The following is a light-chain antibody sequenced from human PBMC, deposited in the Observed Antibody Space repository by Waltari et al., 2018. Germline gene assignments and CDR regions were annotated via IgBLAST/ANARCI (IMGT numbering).Light chain of an antibody. J-gene: IGLJ3*02. V-gene: IGLV2-14*01. CDR2: HVT. CDR3: SSYTITYTRV. CDR1: SSAIRANNY. Sequence: QSALTQPASVSGSPGQSITISCTGTSSAIRANNYVSCYRQQPGKAPKLILYHVTTRTSGVSNRFSGSQSGKTASLTISGIQAEDEADYFCSSYTITYTRVFGGGTKLTVL.